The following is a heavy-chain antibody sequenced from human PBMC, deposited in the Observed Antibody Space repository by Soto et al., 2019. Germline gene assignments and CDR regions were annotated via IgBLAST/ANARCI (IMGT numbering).Heavy chain of an antibody. D-gene: IGHD6-19*01. CDR1: GYTLTELS. V-gene: IGHV1-24*01. CDR3: ATELGGYSSGWFGAFDI. J-gene: IGHJ3*02. Sequence: ASVKVSCKVSGYTLTELSMHWVRQAPGKGLEWMGGFDPEDGETIYAQKFQGRVAMTEDTTTDTAYMELSSLRSEDTAVYYCATELGGYSSGWFGAFDIWGQGTMVTVSS. CDR2: FDPEDGET.